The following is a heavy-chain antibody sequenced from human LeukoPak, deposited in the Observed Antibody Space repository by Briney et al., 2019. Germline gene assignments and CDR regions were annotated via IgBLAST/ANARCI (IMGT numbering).Heavy chain of an antibody. J-gene: IGHJ4*02. V-gene: IGHV3-9*01. CDR3: AKGRAYGGDFYYFDY. D-gene: IGHD4-23*01. Sequence: GGSLRLSCAASGFTFDDYAMHWVRQAPGKGLEWVSGISWNSGSIGYADSVMGRFTISRDNAKNSLYLQMNSLRAEDTALYYCAKGRAYGGDFYYFDYWGQGTLVTVSS. CDR1: GFTFDDYA. CDR2: ISWNSGSI.